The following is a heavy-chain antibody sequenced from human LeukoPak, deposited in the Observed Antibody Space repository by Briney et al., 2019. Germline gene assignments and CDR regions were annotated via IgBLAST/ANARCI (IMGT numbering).Heavy chain of an antibody. J-gene: IGHJ5*02. CDR3: AKAPGHCTTATCSAWFDP. V-gene: IGHV3-23*01. Sequence: PGGSLRLSCAASGFTFSIYAMSWVRQAPGKGLEWVSGISGSGGYTYYADSVKGRFTISRNNSNNTLYMQMSSLRAEDTAVYYCAKAPGHCTTATCSAWFDPWGQGTLVTVSS. CDR1: GFTFSIYA. CDR2: ISGSGGYT. D-gene: IGHD2-2*01.